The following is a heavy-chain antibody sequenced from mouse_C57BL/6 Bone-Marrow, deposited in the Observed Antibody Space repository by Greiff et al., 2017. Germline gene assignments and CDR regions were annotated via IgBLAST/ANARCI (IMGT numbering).Heavy chain of an antibody. CDR2: IYPGNSDT. D-gene: IGHD1-1*01. J-gene: IGHJ2*01. CDR3: TLTVVATNFDY. V-gene: IGHV1-5*01. CDR1: GYTFTSYW. Sequence: DVQLQESGTVLARPGASVKMSCKTSGYTFTSYWMHWVKQRPGQGLEWIGAIYPGNSDTSYNQKFKGKAKLTAVTSASTAYMELSSLTNEDSAVYYCTLTVVATNFDYWGQGTTLTVSS.